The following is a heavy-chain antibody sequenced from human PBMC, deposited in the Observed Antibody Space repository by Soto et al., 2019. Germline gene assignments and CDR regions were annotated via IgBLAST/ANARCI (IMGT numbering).Heavy chain of an antibody. CDR2: IYSSGTT. CDR1: GDSVNSNNYY. D-gene: IGHD5-18*01. Sequence: PSETLSLTCSVSGDSVNSNNYYWSWIRQPPGKGLEWIGYIYSSGTTNYNPSLKSRVTISVDTSKNQFSLKLSSVTAADTAVYYCARVLRGYRNAIALNWFDPSAQRTLVPVSS. CDR3: ARVLRGYRNAIALNWFDP. V-gene: IGHV4-61*01. J-gene: IGHJ5*02.